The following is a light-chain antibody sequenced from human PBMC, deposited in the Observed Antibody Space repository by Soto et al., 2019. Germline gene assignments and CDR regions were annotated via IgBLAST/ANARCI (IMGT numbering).Light chain of an antibody. Sequence: EIVLTQSPGTLSLSPGGRATLSCRASQSVSSSYLAWYQQKPGQAPRLLIYGASSMATGIPDRFSGSGSGTDFTLTISRLEPEDVAVYYCQQYGSSLFTFGPGTKVDMK. CDR1: QSVSSSY. CDR3: QQYGSSLFT. V-gene: IGKV3-20*01. CDR2: GAS. J-gene: IGKJ3*01.